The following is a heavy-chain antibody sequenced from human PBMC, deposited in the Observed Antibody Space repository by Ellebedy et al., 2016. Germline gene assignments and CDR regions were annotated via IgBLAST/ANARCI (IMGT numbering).Heavy chain of an antibody. CDR3: AKSRHSAAYCGGACYYDDAFDM. D-gene: IGHD2-21*02. CDR1: GFSFINYA. Sequence: GGSLRLXXAASGFSFINYAMTWVRQPPGKGLEWVSGISGGGSSASYADSVKGRFTISRDTAKSMQYLQMNSLRAEDTAVYYCAKSRHSAAYCGGACYYDDAFDMWGQGTTVTVST. CDR2: ISGGGSSA. J-gene: IGHJ3*02. V-gene: IGHV3-23*01.